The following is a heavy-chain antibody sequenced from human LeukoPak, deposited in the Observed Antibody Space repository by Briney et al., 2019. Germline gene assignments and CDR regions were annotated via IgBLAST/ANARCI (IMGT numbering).Heavy chain of an antibody. Sequence: ASVTFSCKASGYTFTGYYMHWVRQAPGQGLEWMGWINPNGGGTNYAQKFQGRVTMTTDTSISTAYMELGGLRYDDTAVYYCARVSSSGDYYDNWGQGTLVTVSS. CDR1: GYTFTGYY. J-gene: IGHJ4*02. D-gene: IGHD3-10*01. CDR2: INPNGGGT. V-gene: IGHV1-2*02. CDR3: ARVSSSGDYYDN.